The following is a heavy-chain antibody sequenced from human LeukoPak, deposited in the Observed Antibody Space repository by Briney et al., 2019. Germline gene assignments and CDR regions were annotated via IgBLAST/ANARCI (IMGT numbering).Heavy chain of an antibody. CDR3: AKDRVGYYNSGSPLFDY. J-gene: IGHJ4*02. Sequence: GGSLRLSCAASGFTFSSYGVHWVRQAPGKGLEWVAFIRYDGRSKYYADSVKGRFTISRDNSKNTLYLQMTSLRIEDTAVYYCAKDRVGYYNSGSPLFDYWGQGTLVTVSS. CDR1: GFTFSSYG. V-gene: IGHV3-30*02. CDR2: IRYDGRSK. D-gene: IGHD3-10*01.